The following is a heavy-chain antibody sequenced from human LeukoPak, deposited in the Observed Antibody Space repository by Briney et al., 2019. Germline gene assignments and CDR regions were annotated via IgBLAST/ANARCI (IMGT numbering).Heavy chain of an antibody. CDR3: ARIPPLSSDY. J-gene: IGHJ4*02. Sequence: GGSLRLSCAASGFTFSSSAMNWVRQAPGKGLEWVSSISSSSSYIYYADSVKGRFTISRDNAKNSLYLQMNSLRAEDTAVYYCARIPPLSSDYWGQGTLVTVSS. CDR2: ISSSSSYI. V-gene: IGHV3-21*01. CDR1: GFTFSSSA.